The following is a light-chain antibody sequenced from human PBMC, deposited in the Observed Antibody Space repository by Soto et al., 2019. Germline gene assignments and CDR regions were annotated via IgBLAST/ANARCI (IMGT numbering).Light chain of an antibody. CDR2: SAS. CDR3: HQYNHWLTWT. V-gene: IGKV3-15*01. J-gene: IGKJ1*01. Sequence: EIVMTQSPATLSLSPGQRATLSCRASQSVSSKLAWYQQRPGQAPRLLTYSASTRATGIPAGFSGSGSGTEFTLTISSLQSEDFAVYYCHQYNHWLTWTFGQGTKVDIK. CDR1: QSVSSK.